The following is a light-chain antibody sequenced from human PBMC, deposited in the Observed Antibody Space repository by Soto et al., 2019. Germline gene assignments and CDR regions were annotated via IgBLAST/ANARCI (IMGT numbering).Light chain of an antibody. V-gene: IGLV2-11*01. Sequence: QSALTQPRSVSGSPGQSVTISCTGTSSDVGGYNYVSWYQQHPGKAPKLMIYDVTKRPSGVPDLFSGSKSGNTASLTISGLQAEDEADYYCCSYAGSYTKVFGGGTQLTVL. CDR3: CSYAGSYTKV. J-gene: IGLJ3*02. CDR1: SSDVGGYNY. CDR2: DVT.